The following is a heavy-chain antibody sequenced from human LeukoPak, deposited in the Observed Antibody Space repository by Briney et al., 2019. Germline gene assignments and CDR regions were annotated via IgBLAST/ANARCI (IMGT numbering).Heavy chain of an antibody. D-gene: IGHD1-26*01. J-gene: IGHJ4*02. CDR3: ATNPPTSQVGAVNFDY. V-gene: IGHV1-69*06. Sequence: SVKVSCKASGGTFSSYATSWVRQAPGQGLEWMGGIIPIFGTANYAQKFQGRVTMTEDTSTDTAYMELSSLRSEDTAVYYCATNPPTSQVGAVNFDYWGQGTLVTVSS. CDR2: IIPIFGTA. CDR1: GGTFSSYA.